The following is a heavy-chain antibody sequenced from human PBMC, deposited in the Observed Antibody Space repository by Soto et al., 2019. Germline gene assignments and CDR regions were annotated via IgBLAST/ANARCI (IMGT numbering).Heavy chain of an antibody. D-gene: IGHD3-3*01. CDR1: GYTFTNYY. J-gene: IGHJ4*02. CDR2: INPSGGST. CDR3: ARLKAPLFWTGYSGGFDY. V-gene: IGHV1-46*01. Sequence: QVQLVQSGAEVKKPGASVKLSCKASGYTFTNYYLHWVRQAPGQGLEWVGVINPSGGSTDYAQKFQGRVTVTSATSTSTVYMDLSSLTSDDTAVYYCARLKAPLFWTGYSGGFDYWGQGTLVTVSS.